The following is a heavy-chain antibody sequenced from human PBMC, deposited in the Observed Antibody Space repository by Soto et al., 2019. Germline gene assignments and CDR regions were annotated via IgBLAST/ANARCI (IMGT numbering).Heavy chain of an antibody. V-gene: IGHV1-2*02. Sequence: ASVKVSCKVSEHTFTAYYIHWVRQAPGQGLEWMGWINPNSGDTTYAQKFQGRVTMTRDTSISTAYMEVSSVKSDDTAMYYCARDGNFAFRGYSFAFDLWGQGTLVTVSS. CDR2: INPNSGDT. CDR3: ARDGNFAFRGYSFAFDL. CDR1: EHTFTAYY. J-gene: IGHJ4*02. D-gene: IGHD5-18*01.